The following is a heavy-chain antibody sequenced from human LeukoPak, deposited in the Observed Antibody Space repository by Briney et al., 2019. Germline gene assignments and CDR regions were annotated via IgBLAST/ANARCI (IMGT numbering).Heavy chain of an antibody. CDR1: GFTFSSYR. V-gene: IGHV3-21*01. Sequence: GGSLRLSCAASGFTFSSYRMNWVRQAPGKGLEWVSSISSSSSYIYYADSVKGRFTISRDNAKNSLYLQMNSLRAEDTAVYYCARDPYGSGAPAGSWGQGTLVTVSS. CDR3: ARDPYGSGAPAGS. D-gene: IGHD3-10*01. CDR2: ISSSSSYI. J-gene: IGHJ5*02.